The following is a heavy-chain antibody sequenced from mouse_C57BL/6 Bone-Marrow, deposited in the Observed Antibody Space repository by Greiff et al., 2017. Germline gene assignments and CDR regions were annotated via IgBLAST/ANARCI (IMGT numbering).Heavy chain of an antibody. CDR2: IDPEDGDT. CDR3: TLYGSSDWYFDV. CDR1: GFNIKDYY. V-gene: IGHV14-1*01. J-gene: IGHJ1*03. D-gene: IGHD1-1*01. Sequence: VQLQQSGAELVRPGASVKLSCTASGFNIKDYYMHWVKQRPEQGLEWIGRIDPEDGDTEYAPKFQGKATMTADTSSNTAYLQLSSLTSEDTAVYYCTLYGSSDWYFDVWCTGTTVTVSS.